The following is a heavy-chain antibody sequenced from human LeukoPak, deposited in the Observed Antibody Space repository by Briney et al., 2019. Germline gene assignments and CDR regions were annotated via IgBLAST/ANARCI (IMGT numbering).Heavy chain of an antibody. J-gene: IGHJ3*02. CDR1: GFTFSRYS. V-gene: IGHV3-21*01. Sequence: GGSLRLSCAASGFTFSRYSMNWVRQAPGKGLEWVSSISSSSSYIYYADSVKGRFTISRDNAKNSLYLQMNSLRAEDTAVYYCARGRPRYDAFDIWGQGTMVTVSS. CDR2: ISSSSSYI. CDR3: ARGRPRYDAFDI.